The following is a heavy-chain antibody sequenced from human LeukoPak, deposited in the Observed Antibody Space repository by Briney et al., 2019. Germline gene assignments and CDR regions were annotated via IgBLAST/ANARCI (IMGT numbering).Heavy chain of an antibody. Sequence: GGSLRLSCAASGFTVSRNYMSWVRQAPGKGLEWVSVIYSGGSTCYADSVKGRFTTSRDNAKNTLYLQMNSLRAEDTALYYCTRVQAGRAGLMDVWGRGTTVTVSS. CDR3: TRVQAGRAGLMDV. D-gene: IGHD6-13*01. CDR1: GFTVSRNY. J-gene: IGHJ6*02. CDR2: IYSGGST. V-gene: IGHV3-53*01.